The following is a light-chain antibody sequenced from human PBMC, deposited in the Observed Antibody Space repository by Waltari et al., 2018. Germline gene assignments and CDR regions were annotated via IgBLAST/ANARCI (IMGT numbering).Light chain of an antibody. V-gene: IGKV3-20*01. J-gene: IGKJ5*01. CDR1: QGVSSSY. CDR3: QQYGSPSIT. CDR2: GAS. Sequence: EIVLTQSPGTLSLSPGERATLSCRASQGVSSSYLAWYQPKPGQAPRLRISGASSRATGSPNRFSGSGSGTDFTLTISRLEPEDFAVYYCQQYGSPSITFGQGTRLEIK.